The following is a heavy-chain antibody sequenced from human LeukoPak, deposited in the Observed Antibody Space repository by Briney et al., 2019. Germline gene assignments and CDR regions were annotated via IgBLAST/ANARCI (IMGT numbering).Heavy chain of an antibody. CDR1: GFTFSSYG. J-gene: IGHJ4*02. Sequence: PGRSLRLSCAASGFTFSSYGMHWVRQAPGKGLEWVAVISYDGSNKYYADFVKGRFTISRDNSKNTLYLQMNSLRAEDTAVYYCAKDPTHFRVWDDYDNTRLNYWGQGTLVTVSS. D-gene: IGHD3-22*01. V-gene: IGHV3-30*18. CDR2: ISYDGSNK. CDR3: AKDPTHFRVWDDYDNTRLNY.